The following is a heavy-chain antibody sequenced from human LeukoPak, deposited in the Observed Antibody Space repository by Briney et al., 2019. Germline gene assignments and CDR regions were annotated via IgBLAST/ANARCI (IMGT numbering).Heavy chain of an antibody. Sequence: PGGSLRLSCAASGFTFSDYYMSWIRQAPGKGLEWVSYISSSASTIYYADSVKGRLTISRDNAKNSLYLQMNSLRAEDTGLYYCARSRGSWPDYFDYWGQGTLVTVTS. D-gene: IGHD6-13*01. CDR2: ISSSASTI. CDR3: ARSRGSWPDYFDY. J-gene: IGHJ4*02. CDR1: GFTFSDYY. V-gene: IGHV3-11*04.